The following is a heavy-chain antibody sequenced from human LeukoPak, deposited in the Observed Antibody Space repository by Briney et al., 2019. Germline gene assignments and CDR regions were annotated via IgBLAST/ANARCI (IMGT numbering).Heavy chain of an antibody. CDR1: GFTFSNYS. Sequence: GGSLRLSCAASGFTFSNYSMNWVRQAPGKGLEWVSYITSGSSTIYYADSVKGRFTISRDNSKNTLYLQMNSLRAEDTAVYYCARPSGYSNGWLTPFDYWGQGTLVTVSS. J-gene: IGHJ4*02. D-gene: IGHD6-19*01. V-gene: IGHV3-48*01. CDR2: ITSGSSTI. CDR3: ARPSGYSNGWLTPFDY.